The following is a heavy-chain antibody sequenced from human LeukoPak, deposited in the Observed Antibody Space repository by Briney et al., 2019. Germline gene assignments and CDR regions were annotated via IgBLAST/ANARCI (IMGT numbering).Heavy chain of an antibody. D-gene: IGHD2-15*01. Sequence: SQTLSLTCAISGDSVSSNSAAWNWIRQSPSRGLEWLGRTYYRSKWYNDYAVSVKSRITINPDTSKNQFSLPLSSVTPDDTAVYYCARDYCRGGSCFLWGYYFDYWGQGTLVTVSS. J-gene: IGHJ4*02. CDR1: GDSVSSNSAA. V-gene: IGHV6-1*01. CDR2: TYYRSKWYN. CDR3: ARDYCRGGSCFLWGYYFDY.